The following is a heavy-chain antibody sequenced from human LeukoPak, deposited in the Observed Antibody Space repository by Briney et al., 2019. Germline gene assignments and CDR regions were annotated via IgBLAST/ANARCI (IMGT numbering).Heavy chain of an antibody. CDR3: ASADDYGDYGYFQH. D-gene: IGHD4-17*01. Sequence: SEALSLPCTVSGGSISSGGYYWSWIRQHPGKGLEWIGYIYYSGSTYYNPSLKSRVTISVDTSKNQFSLKLSSVTAADTAVYYCASADDYGDYGYFQHWGQGTLVTVSS. CDR2: IYYSGST. J-gene: IGHJ1*01. CDR1: GGSISSGGYY. V-gene: IGHV4-31*03.